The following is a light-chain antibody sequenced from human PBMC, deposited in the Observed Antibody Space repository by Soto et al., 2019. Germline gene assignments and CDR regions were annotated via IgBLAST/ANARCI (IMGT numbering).Light chain of an antibody. CDR1: SSNIGSNH. CDR3: AAWGKRLNGLLG. J-gene: IGLJ3*02. CDR2: RNN. Sequence: QPVLTQPPSASETPGQRVTISCSGSSSNIGSNHVYWYQQFPGTAPKLLIYRNNQRPSGVPDRFSGSKSGTSASLAINGLPSEDEGGYYWAAWGKRLNGLLGFGGRTKVTV. V-gene: IGLV1-47*01.